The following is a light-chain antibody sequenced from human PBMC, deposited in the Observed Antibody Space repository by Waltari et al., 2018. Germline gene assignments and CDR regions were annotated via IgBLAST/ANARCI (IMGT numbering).Light chain of an antibody. CDR2: AAS. J-gene: IGKJ1*01. CDR1: QSISSY. CDR3: QQRIGWPPWT. V-gene: IGKV1-39*01. Sequence: DIQMTQSPSSLSASVGDRVTITCLASQSISSYLNWYQQKPGKAPKLLIYAASSLQSGVPSRFSGSGSGTDFTLTISSLEPEDFAVYYCQQRIGWPPWTFGQGTKVEI.